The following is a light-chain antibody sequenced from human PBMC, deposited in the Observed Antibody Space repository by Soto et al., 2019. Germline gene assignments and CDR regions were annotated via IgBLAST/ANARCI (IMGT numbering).Light chain of an antibody. J-gene: IGKJ2*01. V-gene: IGKV3-15*01. CDR1: QSVSNY. CDR3: QQYNSWPPSYT. Sequence: IVMTQSPATLSVSLGDRATLSCRASQSVSNYLAWYQQKPGQAPRLLIYGASTRATGIPARFSGSGSETDFTLTISSLQSEDFAVHYCQQYNSWPPSYTFGQGTKLQIK. CDR2: GAS.